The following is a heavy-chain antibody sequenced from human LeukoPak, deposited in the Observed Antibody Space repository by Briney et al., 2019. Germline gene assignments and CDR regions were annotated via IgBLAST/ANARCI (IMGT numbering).Heavy chain of an antibody. Sequence: SETLSLTCAVYGGSFSGYYWSWIRQPPGKGLEWIGEINHSGSTNYNPSLKSRVTISVDTSMNQFSLKLSSVTAADTAVYYCARARRGYGMDVWGKGTTVTVSS. CDR3: ARARRGYGMDV. V-gene: IGHV4-34*01. CDR1: GGSFSGYY. J-gene: IGHJ6*04. D-gene: IGHD1-14*01. CDR2: INHSGST.